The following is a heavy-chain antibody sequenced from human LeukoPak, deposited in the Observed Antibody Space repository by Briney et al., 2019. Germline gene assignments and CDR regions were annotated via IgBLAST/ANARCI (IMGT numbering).Heavy chain of an antibody. V-gene: IGHV1-2*02. Sequence: ASVKVSCKASGFTLTDYIHWVQQDPRQGLQWMGWIKPNSGDTDYAQKFQGRVTMTRDTSISTVYMELSSLRSDDTAVYYCARADSVPAGDYHYWYMDVWGKGTTVTDSS. D-gene: IGHD2-2*01. J-gene: IGHJ6*03. CDR1: GFTLTDY. CDR2: IKPNSGDT. CDR3: ARADSVPAGDYHYWYMDV.